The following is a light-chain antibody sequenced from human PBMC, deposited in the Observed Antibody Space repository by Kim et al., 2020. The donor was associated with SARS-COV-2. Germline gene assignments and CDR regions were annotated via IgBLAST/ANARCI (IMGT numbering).Light chain of an antibody. CDR3: QQRYNWPPIT. CDR2: HAS. Sequence: SPGERATRPGRASQSVSTYLAWYKQKPGQAPRLLIYHASNRATGISDRFSGSGSGTDFTLTISSLEPEDFAVYYCQQRYNWPPITFGQGTRLEIK. V-gene: IGKV3-11*01. J-gene: IGKJ5*01. CDR1: QSVSTY.